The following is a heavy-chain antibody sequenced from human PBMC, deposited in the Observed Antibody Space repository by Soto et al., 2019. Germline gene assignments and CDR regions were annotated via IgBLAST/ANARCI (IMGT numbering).Heavy chain of an antibody. V-gene: IGHV1-3*01. J-gene: IGHJ4*02. Sequence: QVQLVQSGTEVKKPGASVKVYCKASGYTFTNYAIHWVRQAPGQRLECMGWINAGNGNTRYSQKFQGRVIISRDTSATTSYMQLRSLRSEDTAIYYCARAGGGVLGATLFDYWGQGTLVTVAS. CDR2: INAGNGNT. D-gene: IGHD2-15*01. CDR3: ARAGGGVLGATLFDY. CDR1: GYTFTNYA.